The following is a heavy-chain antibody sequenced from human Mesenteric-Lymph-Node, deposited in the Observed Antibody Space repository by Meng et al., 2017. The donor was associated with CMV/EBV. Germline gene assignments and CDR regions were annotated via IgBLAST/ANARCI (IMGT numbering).Heavy chain of an antibody. D-gene: IGHD5-12*01. CDR1: GYTFTSYD. J-gene: IGHJ3*02. Sequence: ASVKVSCKASGYTFTSYDINWVRQATGQGLEWMGWMNPNSGNTGYAQKFQGRVTMTRDTSISTTYMELSGLRSEDTAVYYCARYYTAYDSAFDIWGQGTMVTVSS. CDR2: MNPNSGNT. V-gene: IGHV1-8*01. CDR3: ARYYTAYDSAFDI.